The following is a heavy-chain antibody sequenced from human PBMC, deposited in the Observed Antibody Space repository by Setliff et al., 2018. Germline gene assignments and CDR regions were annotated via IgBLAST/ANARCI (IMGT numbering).Heavy chain of an antibody. CDR2: INPRAGTT. V-gene: IGHV1-46*03. CDR1: GYTFTNYY. Sequence: ASVKVSCKASGYTFTNYYINWVRQAPGQGLEWMGIINPRAGTTSYAQKLQGRVTMTRDTSTNTVYMELSSLRSEDTAVYYCARGGSPDCSTAGCRYGDYVYWGQGTQVTVS. J-gene: IGHJ4*02. D-gene: IGHD2-2*01. CDR3: ARGGSPDCSTAGCRYGDYVY.